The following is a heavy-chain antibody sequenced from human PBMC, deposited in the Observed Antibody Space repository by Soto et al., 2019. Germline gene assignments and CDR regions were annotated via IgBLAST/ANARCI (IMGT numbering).Heavy chain of an antibody. J-gene: IGHJ2*01. CDR1: GGTFNRYA. V-gene: IGHV1-69*14. D-gene: IGHD6-19*01. CDR2: ITPMFGIG. CDR3: AKTLGSAVAGPGRFDL. Sequence: QVQLVQSGAEVKKPGSSVKVSCKASGGTFNRYAISWLRQAPGQGPEWMGGITPMFGIGNYAQKFQGRVTTTADKSTATGHMELRRLKRQDPAVYYCAKTLGSAVAGPGRFDLCGRGTPGIVSS.